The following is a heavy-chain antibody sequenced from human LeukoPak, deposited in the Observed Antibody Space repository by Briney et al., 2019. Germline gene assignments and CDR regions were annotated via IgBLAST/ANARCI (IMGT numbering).Heavy chain of an antibody. CDR2: ISGSGSTI. J-gene: IGHJ4*02. V-gene: IGHV3-11*01. CDR3: ATPGITGTTANY. D-gene: IGHD1-20*01. CDR1: GFTFSDHY. Sequence: GGSLRLSCAASGFTFSDHYMSWIRRAPGKGLEWISYISGSGSTIYYADSVKGRFTISRDNAKNSLYLQMNSLRAEDTAVYYCATPGITGTTANYWGQGTLVTVSS.